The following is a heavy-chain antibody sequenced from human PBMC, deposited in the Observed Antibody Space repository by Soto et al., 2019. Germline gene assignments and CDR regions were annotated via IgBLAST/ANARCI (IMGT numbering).Heavy chain of an antibody. CDR3: EIVVVPAATDY. V-gene: IGHV1-69*02. Sequence: SVKVSCKASGGSFSGYTVSWVRQAPGQGLEWMGRIIPILGIANYAQKFQGRVTITADKSTSTAYMEPSSLRSEDTAVYYCEIVVVPAATDYWGQGTLVTVSS. J-gene: IGHJ4*02. CDR1: GGSFSGYT. CDR2: IIPILGIA. D-gene: IGHD2-2*01.